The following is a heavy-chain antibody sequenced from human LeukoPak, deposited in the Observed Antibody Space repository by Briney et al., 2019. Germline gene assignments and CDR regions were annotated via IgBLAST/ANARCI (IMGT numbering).Heavy chain of an antibody. V-gene: IGHV3-30*04. CDR2: ISYDGSNK. CDR1: GFTFSSYA. D-gene: IGHD5-24*01. Sequence: GGSLRLSCAASGFTFSSYAMHWVRQAPGKGLEWVAVISYDGSNKYYADSVKGRFTISRDNSKNTLYLQMNSLRAEDTAVYYCAKEMATITGVFDYWGQGTLVTVSS. CDR3: AKEMATITGVFDY. J-gene: IGHJ4*02.